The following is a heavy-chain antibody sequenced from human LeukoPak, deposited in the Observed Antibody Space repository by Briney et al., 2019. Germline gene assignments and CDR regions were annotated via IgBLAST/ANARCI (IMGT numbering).Heavy chain of an antibody. CDR3: ARVPSGYDGYFHH. CDR1: GYTFTSYA. J-gene: IGHJ1*01. CDR2: INAGNGNT. V-gene: IGHV1-3*01. Sequence: ASVTVSCKASGYTFTSYAMHWVRQAPGQRLEWMGWINAGNGNTKYSQKFQGRVTITRDTSASTAYMELSSLRSEDTAVYYCARVPSGYDGYFHHWGQGTLVTVSS. D-gene: IGHD5-12*01.